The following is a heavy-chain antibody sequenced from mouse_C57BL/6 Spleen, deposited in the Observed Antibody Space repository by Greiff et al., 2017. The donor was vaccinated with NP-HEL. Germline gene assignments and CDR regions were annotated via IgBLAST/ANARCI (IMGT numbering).Heavy chain of an antibody. CDR2: ISSGSSTI. D-gene: IGHD1-1*01. CDR1: GFTFSDYG. J-gene: IGHJ1*03. CDR3: ARRSRIHWYFDV. Sequence: EVKLQESGGGLVKPGGSLKLSCAASGFTFSDYGMHWVRQAPEKGLEWVAYISSGSSTIYYADTVKGRFTISRDNAKNTLFLQMTSLRSEDTAMYYCARRSRIHWYFDVWGTGTTVTVSS. V-gene: IGHV5-17*01.